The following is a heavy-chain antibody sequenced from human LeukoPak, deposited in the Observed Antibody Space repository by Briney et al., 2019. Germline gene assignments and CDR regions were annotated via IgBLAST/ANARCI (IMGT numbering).Heavy chain of an antibody. CDR3: AGLTGGTPPNWFDP. J-gene: IGHJ5*02. D-gene: IGHD3-9*01. CDR2: FYHSGST. Sequence: PSETLSLTCAVSGYSISSGYYWGWIRQPPGKGLEWIGSFYHSGSTYYNPSLKSRVTISVDTSKNQFSLKLSSVTAAGTAVYYCAGLTGGTPPNWFDPWGQGTLVTVSS. V-gene: IGHV4-38-2*01. CDR1: GYSISSGYY.